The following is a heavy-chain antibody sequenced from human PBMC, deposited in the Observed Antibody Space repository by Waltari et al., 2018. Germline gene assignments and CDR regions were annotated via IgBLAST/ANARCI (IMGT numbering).Heavy chain of an antibody. D-gene: IGHD6-13*01. CDR2: IIPILGIA. CDR3: ARDGSSTTGYNWFDP. CDR1: GGTFSSYA. V-gene: IGHV1-69*04. J-gene: IGHJ5*02. Sequence: QVQLVQSGAEVKKPGSSVKVSCKASGGTFSSYAISWVRPAPGQGLEWMGGIIPILGIANYAQKFQGRVTITADESTSTAYMELSSLRSEDTAVYYCARDGSSTTGYNWFDPWGQGTLVTVSS.